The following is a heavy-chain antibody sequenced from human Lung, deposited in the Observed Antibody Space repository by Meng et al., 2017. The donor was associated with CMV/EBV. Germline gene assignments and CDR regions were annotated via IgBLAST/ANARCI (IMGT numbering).Heavy chain of an antibody. V-gene: IGHV3-33*06. D-gene: IGHD3-10*01. Sequence: GESXKISCVASGFSFSNYGMHWVRQAPGKGLEWVAVIWFDGSNQYYADSVKGRFTISRDNSKNTLYLQTNSLRVEDTAVYYCANLMDSYSAAVFGQGMDVWXQWTXVTVSS. J-gene: IGHJ6*02. CDR1: GFSFSNYG. CDR2: IWFDGSNQ. CDR3: ANLMDSYSAAVFGQGMDV.